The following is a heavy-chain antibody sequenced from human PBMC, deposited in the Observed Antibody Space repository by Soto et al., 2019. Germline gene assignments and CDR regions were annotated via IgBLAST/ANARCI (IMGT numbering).Heavy chain of an antibody. D-gene: IGHD3-16*01. CDR2: ISGSGGST. V-gene: IGHV3-23*01. Sequence: GKGLEWVSAISGSGGSTYYADSVKGRFTISRDNSKNTLYLQMNSLRAEDTAVYYCAKDAPLGDYPYFDYWGQGTLVTVSS. J-gene: IGHJ4*02. CDR3: AKDAPLGDYPYFDY.